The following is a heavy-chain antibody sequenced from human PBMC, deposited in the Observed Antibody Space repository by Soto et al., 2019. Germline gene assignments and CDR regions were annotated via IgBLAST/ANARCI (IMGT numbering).Heavy chain of an antibody. CDR3: AKDKTYYYYGMDV. J-gene: IGHJ6*02. V-gene: IGHV3-30*18. CDR2: ISYDGSNK. Sequence: QVQLVESGGGVVRPGRSLRLSCAASGFTFSSYGMHWVRQAPGKGLEWVAVISYDGSNKYYADSVKGRFTISRDNSKNTLYLQMNSLRAEDTAVYYCAKDKTYYYYGMDVWGQGTTVTVSS. CDR1: GFTFSSYG.